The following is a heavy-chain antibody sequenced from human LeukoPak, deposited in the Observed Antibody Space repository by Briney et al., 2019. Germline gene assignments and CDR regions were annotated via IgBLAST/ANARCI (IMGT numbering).Heavy chain of an antibody. CDR3: AKSVNYYDSSFDY. CDR1: GFTFDDYA. V-gene: IGHV3-9*01. J-gene: IGHJ4*02. CDR2: ISWNSGSI. D-gene: IGHD3-22*01. Sequence: GRSLRLSCAASGFTFDDYAMHWVRQAPGKGLEWVSGISWNSGSIGYADSVKGRFTISRDNAKNPLYLQTNSLRAEDTALYYCAKSVNYYDSSFDYWGQGTLVTVSS.